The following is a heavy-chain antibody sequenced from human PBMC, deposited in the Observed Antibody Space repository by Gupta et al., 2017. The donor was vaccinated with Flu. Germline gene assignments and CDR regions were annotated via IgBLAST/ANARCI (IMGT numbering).Heavy chain of an antibody. D-gene: IGHD3-3*01. CDR3: ARIRRGDDFWSSYYDY. J-gene: IGHJ4*02. CDR2: MSYDDINT. Sequence: QVQLVESVGGVVQPGRSLRRSCVGPGFTFSRYGMHCVRQTPGKGLEWVAIMSYDDINTLYVDAYEGRFTSSRDNSKNTLFLQMNSLRAEETAVYYCARIRRGDDFWSSYYDYWGQGTLVTVSS. CDR1: GFTFSRYG. V-gene: IGHV3-30*03.